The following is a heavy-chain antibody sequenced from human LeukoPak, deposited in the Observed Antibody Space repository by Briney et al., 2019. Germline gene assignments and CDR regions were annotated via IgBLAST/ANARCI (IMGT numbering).Heavy chain of an antibody. J-gene: IGHJ6*03. CDR1: GFTFSDYY. V-gene: IGHV3-11*04. D-gene: IGHD4-17*01. CDR3: ARGARDYGDYYYYYYYMDV. Sequence: GGSLRLSCAASGFTFSDYYMSWIRQAPGKGLEWVSYISSSGSTIYYADSVKGRFTISRDNVKNSLYLQMNSLRAEDTAVYYCARGARDYGDYYYYYYYMDVWGKGTTVTVSS. CDR2: ISSSGSTI.